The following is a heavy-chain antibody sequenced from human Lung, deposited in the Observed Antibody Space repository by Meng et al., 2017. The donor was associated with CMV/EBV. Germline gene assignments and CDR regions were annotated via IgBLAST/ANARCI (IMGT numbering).Heavy chain of an antibody. CDR2: IYYSGST. V-gene: IGHV4-59*01. Sequence: SETLSLTCTVSGGSISSYYWSWIRQPPGKGLEWIGYIYYSGSTNYNPSLKSRVTISVDTSKNQFSLKLSSVTAADTAVYYCARADGGDAFDIWGQGTRVTVSS. CDR3: ARADGGDAFDI. CDR1: GGSISSYY. J-gene: IGHJ3*02.